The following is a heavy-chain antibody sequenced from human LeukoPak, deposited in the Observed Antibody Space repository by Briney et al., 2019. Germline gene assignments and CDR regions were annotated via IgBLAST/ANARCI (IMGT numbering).Heavy chain of an antibody. CDR3: VRDVGNYDSRGYYLGWFDP. D-gene: IGHD3-22*01. CDR2: TDRNTGNP. V-gene: IGHV7-4-1*02. J-gene: IGHJ5*02. Sequence: GASVEVSCKASGYTFRNYAINWVRQAPGQGLEWMGWTDRNTGNPTYAQGFTGRFVFSLDTSVTTAYLQISSLKAEDAAVYYCVRDVGNYDSRGYYLGWFDPWAREPWSLSSQ. CDR1: GYTFRNYA.